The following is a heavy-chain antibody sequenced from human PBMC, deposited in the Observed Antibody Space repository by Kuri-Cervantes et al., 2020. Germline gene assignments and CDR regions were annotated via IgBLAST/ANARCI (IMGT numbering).Heavy chain of an antibody. Sequence: GESLKISCAASGFTFSSYAMHWVRQAPGKGLEWVAVISYDGSNKYYADSVKGRFTISRDNSINTLYAQLNSLRPDDTAVYYCARECSSGVGAFDIWGQGTMVIVSS. CDR2: ISYDGSNK. CDR1: GFTFSSYA. CDR3: ARECSSGVGAFDI. D-gene: IGHD3-10*01. J-gene: IGHJ3*02. V-gene: IGHV3-30*01.